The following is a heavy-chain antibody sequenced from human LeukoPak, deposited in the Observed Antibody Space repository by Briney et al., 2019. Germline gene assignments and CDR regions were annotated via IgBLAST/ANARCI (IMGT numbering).Heavy chain of an antibody. CDR3: AKDSVYCSGGSCYSGLPTTYYFDY. D-gene: IGHD2-15*01. V-gene: IGHV3-23*01. CDR2: ITPSGSPS. CDR1: GFTFSRHG. Sequence: PGGSLRLSCAASGFTFSRHGIDWVRQAPGKGLEWVSGITPSGSPSYYADSVKGRFTISRDNSKNTVSLQMNSLRAEDTAVYYCAKDSVYCSGGSCYSGLPTTYYFDYWGQGTLVTVSS. J-gene: IGHJ4*02.